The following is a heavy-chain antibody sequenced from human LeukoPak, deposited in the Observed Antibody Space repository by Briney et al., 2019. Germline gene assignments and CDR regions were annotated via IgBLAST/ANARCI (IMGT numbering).Heavy chain of an antibody. CDR2: ISGSSYI. D-gene: IGHD4-17*01. CDR3: ARDITTVTPAQH. CDR1: GFTFRSYS. V-gene: IGHV3-21*01. J-gene: IGHJ4*02. Sequence: GGSLRLSCAASGFTFRSYSMNWVRQAPGKGLEWVSSISGSSYIYYADSVKGRFTISRDNAKNSLYLQMNSLRAEDTAVYYCARDITTVTPAQHWGQGTLVTVSS.